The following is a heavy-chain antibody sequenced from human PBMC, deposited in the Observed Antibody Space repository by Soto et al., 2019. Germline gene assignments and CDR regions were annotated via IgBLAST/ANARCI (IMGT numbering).Heavy chain of an antibody. Sequence: SETLSLTCTVSGGSISSYYWSWIRQPPWKGLEWIGYIYYSGSTNYNPSLKSRVTISVDTSKNQFSLKLSSVTAADTAVYYCARGGSSSSWYAAGFDYWGQGTLVTLSS. CDR2: IYYSGST. CDR3: ARGGSSSSWYAAGFDY. CDR1: GGSISSYY. V-gene: IGHV4-59*08. D-gene: IGHD6-13*01. J-gene: IGHJ4*02.